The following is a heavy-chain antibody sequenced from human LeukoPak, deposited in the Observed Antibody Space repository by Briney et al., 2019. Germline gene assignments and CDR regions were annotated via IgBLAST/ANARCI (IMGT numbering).Heavy chain of an antibody. CDR2: IYYSGST. Sequence: SETLSLTCTVSGGSISSYYWSWIRQPPGKGLEWIGYIYYSGSTNYNPSLKSRVTISVDTSKNQFSLKLSSVTAADTGVYYCARSPVDRYCSSTSCYYFDYWGQGTLVTVSS. V-gene: IGHV4-59*01. D-gene: IGHD2-2*01. CDR3: ARSPVDRYCSSTSCYYFDY. CDR1: GGSISSYY. J-gene: IGHJ4*02.